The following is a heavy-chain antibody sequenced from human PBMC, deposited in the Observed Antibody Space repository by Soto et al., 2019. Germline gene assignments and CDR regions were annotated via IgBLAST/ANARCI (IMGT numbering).Heavy chain of an antibody. Sequence: QLQLQESGPGLVKPSETLSLTCTVSGGSISTSTYYWGWIRQPPGKGLEWIGSIYYSGSTYYNPSLESRVTISVDTSKNQFSLKLSSVTAADTAVYYCARHQYGYNWFDPWGQGTLVTVSS. CDR2: IYYSGST. CDR3: ARHQYGYNWFDP. J-gene: IGHJ5*02. CDR1: GGSISTSTYY. D-gene: IGHD2-2*01. V-gene: IGHV4-39*01.